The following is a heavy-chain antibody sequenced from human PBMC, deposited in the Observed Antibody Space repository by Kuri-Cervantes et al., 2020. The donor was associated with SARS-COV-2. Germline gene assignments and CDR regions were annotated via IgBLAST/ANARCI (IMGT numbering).Heavy chain of an antibody. Sequence: SQTLSLTCAISGDSVSSNSAAWNWIRQSPSRGLEWLGRTYYRSKWYNDYAVSVKSRITINPDTSKNQFSLQLNSVTPEDTAVYYRARGAYCDSSGFPFKHNWFDPWGQGTLVTVSS. V-gene: IGHV6-1*01. CDR3: ARGAYCDSSGFPFKHNWFDP. D-gene: IGHD3-22*01. J-gene: IGHJ5*02. CDR2: TYYRSKWYN. CDR1: GDSVSSNSAA.